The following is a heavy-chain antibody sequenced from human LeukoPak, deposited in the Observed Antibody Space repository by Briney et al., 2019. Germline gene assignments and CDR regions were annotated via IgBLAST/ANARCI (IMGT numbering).Heavy chain of an antibody. CDR3: ARRRDGYNSRFDY. CDR1: GGSFSGYY. V-gene: IGHV4-34*01. CDR2: INQSGST. J-gene: IGHJ4*02. Sequence: SGTLSLTCAVYGGSFSGYYWRWIRQPPGKGLEWIGEINQSGSTNYNPSLKSRVTISVDTSKNQVSLKLSSVTTADTAVYYCARRRDGYNSRFDYWGQGTLVTVSS. D-gene: IGHD5-24*01.